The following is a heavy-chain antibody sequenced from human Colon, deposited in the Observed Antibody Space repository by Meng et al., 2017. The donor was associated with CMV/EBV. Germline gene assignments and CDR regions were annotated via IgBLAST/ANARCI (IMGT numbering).Heavy chain of an antibody. J-gene: IGHJ5*02. CDR2: ISSYNGDT. V-gene: IGHV1-18*01. CDR3: ARELARGGS. CDR1: GCTFTNFG. Sequence: QLQLLGSGAEVQKPGASVNVTCNTCGCTFTNFGISWVRQAPGKELEWMAYISSYNGDTNYAQRFQGSVALTTDTSTSTVYMELGSLTSDDTAMYYCARELARGGSWGQGTLVTVSS.